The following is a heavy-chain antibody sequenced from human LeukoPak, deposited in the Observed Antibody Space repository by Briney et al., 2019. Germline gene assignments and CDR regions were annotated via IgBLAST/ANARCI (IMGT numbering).Heavy chain of an antibody. D-gene: IGHD4-23*01. J-gene: IGHJ3*02. Sequence: GASVKVSCKVSGYTLTELSMHWVRQAPGKGLEWMGGFDPEDGETIYAQKFQGRVTMTEDTSTDTAYMELSSLRSEDTAVYYCATTHVSVYGGNSNDAFDIWGQGTMVTVSS. CDR1: GYTLTELS. CDR2: FDPEDGET. CDR3: ATTHVSVYGGNSNDAFDI. V-gene: IGHV1-24*01.